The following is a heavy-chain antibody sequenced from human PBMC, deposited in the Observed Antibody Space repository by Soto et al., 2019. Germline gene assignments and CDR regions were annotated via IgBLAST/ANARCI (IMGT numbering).Heavy chain of an antibody. J-gene: IGHJ4*02. CDR3: AHPYFSDSGAYYYYFDY. V-gene: IGHV2-5*02. Sequence: SGPTLVNPTQTLTLTCTFSGFSLSTSGVGVGWIRQPPGKALEWLALIYWDDDKRYSPSLKNRLTITKDTSKNQVVLTMINMDPVDTGTYYCAHPYFSDSGAYYYYFDYWGQGALVTVSS. CDR1: GFSLSTSGVG. D-gene: IGHD3-22*01. CDR2: IYWDDDK.